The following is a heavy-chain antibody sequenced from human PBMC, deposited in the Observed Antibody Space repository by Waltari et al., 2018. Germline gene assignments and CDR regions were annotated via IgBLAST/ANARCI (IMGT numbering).Heavy chain of an antibody. D-gene: IGHD3-16*01. CDR3: AKEGEMATILYSYYSMDV. V-gene: IGHV3-30*02. CDR2: IWSDGSNK. CDR1: GFTFTNYG. J-gene: IGHJ6*04. Sequence: QLQLVESGGGVVQPGGSLRLSCAASGFTFTNYGIYWVRQAPGKGLEWVAFIWSDGSNKFYGDSVKGRFTISRDNSKNTTYLQMSSLRPEDTALYYCAKEGEMATILYSYYSMDVWGKGTTVAISS.